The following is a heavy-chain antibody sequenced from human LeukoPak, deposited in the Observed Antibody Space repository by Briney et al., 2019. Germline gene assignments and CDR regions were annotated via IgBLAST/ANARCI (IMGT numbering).Heavy chain of an antibody. CDR2: IYHSGST. CDR3: ARDQGYSSGWYSRRNAFDI. Sequence: SETLSLTCAVSGGPISSSNWWRWVRPPPGKGLEWSGEIYHSGSTNYNPSLKSRVTISVDKSKNQFSLKLSSVTAADTAVYYCARDQGYSSGWYSRRNAFDIWGQGTMVTVSS. J-gene: IGHJ3*02. V-gene: IGHV4-4*02. D-gene: IGHD6-19*01. CDR1: GGPISSSNW.